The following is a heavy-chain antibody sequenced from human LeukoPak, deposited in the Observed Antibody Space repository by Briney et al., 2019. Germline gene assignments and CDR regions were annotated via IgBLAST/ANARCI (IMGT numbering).Heavy chain of an antibody. D-gene: IGHD3-22*01. Sequence: GESLKISCKGSGYSFTSYWIGWVRQMPGKGLEWMGIIYPGDSDTRYSPSFQGQVTISADKSISTAYLQWSSLKASDTAMYYCARQDYYDSSGRHYYGMDVWGQGTTATVSS. J-gene: IGHJ6*02. CDR1: GYSFTSYW. CDR3: ARQDYYDSSGRHYYGMDV. V-gene: IGHV5-51*01. CDR2: IYPGDSDT.